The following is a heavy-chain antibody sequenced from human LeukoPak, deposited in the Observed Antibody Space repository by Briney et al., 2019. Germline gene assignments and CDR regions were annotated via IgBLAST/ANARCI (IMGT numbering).Heavy chain of an antibody. CDR2: IHSDGSST. J-gene: IGHJ4*02. D-gene: IGHD5-12*01. CDR1: GFTFSSYG. V-gene: IGHV3-74*01. Sequence: PGGSLRLSCAASGFTFSSYGIHWVRQAPGTGLVWVSRIHSDGSSTAYADSVKGRFTISRDNAKNTLYLQMDSLRGEDTAVYYCARARGYNGYEVIDNWGQGTLVTVSS. CDR3: ARARGYNGYEVIDN.